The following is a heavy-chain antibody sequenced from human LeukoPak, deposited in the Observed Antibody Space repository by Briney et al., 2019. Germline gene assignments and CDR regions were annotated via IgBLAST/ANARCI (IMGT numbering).Heavy chain of an antibody. D-gene: IGHD1-1*01. CDR1: GFTFTSYW. J-gene: IGHJ5*01. CDR2: INTDGSST. CDR3: ARGSAGTASGWFVP. V-gene: IGHV3-74*01. Sequence: GGSLRLSCAASGFTFTSYWMCWVRQGPGKGLVWVSLINTDGSSTNYADSVKGRFTISRDNAKNTLYLQMNSLRAEDTAVYFCARGSAGTASGWFVPLGQGTLVTVSS.